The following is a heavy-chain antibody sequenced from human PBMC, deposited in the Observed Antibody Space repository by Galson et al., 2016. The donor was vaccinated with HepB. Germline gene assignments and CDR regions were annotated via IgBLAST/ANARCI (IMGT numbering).Heavy chain of an antibody. CDR3: ARGTETSWYGQFDY. V-gene: IGHV3-33*01. D-gene: IGHD2-2*01. CDR2: IWYDGSKK. J-gene: IGHJ4*02. Sequence: SLRLSCAASGITFSRHVMHWVRQTPGKGLEWVAFIWYDGSKKYYGTSVEGRFTNSRDNSKNTLYLQMNSLRVEDTAVYYCARGTETSWYGQFDYWGQGTLVTVSS. CDR1: GITFSRHV.